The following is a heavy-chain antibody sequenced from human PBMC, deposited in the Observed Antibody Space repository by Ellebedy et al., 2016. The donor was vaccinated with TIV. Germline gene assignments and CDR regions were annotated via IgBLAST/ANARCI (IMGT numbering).Heavy chain of an antibody. CDR3: ATGDAATFGMDV. CDR2: FDPEDGET. J-gene: IGHJ6*02. Sequence: ASVKVSXXVSGYTLTELSMHWVRQAPGKGLEWMGGFDPEDGETIYAQKFQGRVTMTEDTSTDTAYMELSSLRSEDTAVYYCATGDAATFGMDVWGQGTTVTVSS. D-gene: IGHD6-25*01. V-gene: IGHV1-24*01. CDR1: GYTLTELS.